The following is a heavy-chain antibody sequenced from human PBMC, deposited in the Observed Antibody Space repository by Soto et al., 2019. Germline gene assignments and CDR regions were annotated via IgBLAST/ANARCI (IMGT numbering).Heavy chain of an antibody. V-gene: IGHV3-7*01. Sequence: GGSLRLSCAASGFTFSSYWMSWVRQAPGKGLEWVANIKQDGSEKYYVDSVKGRFTISRDNAKNSLYLQMNSLRAEDTAVYYCARGYTAAAAYYYYGMDVWGQGTTVTVSS. CDR1: GFTFSSYW. J-gene: IGHJ6*02. CDR3: ARGYTAAAAYYYYGMDV. D-gene: IGHD6-13*01. CDR2: IKQDGSEK.